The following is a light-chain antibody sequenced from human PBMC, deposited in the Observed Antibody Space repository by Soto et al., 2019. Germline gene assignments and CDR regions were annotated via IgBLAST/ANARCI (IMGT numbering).Light chain of an antibody. CDR1: QSVGNN. J-gene: IGKJ1*01. Sequence: EIVLTQFSATLSLSQGERATLSCRASQSVGNNLAWYQQKPGQAPGLLIYEASTRATGIPARFSGSGSGTDFTLTICRLEPEDFTVYYCQEDGGSPRTFGQGTKVDIK. CDR2: EAS. CDR3: QEDGGSPRT. V-gene: IGKV3-11*01.